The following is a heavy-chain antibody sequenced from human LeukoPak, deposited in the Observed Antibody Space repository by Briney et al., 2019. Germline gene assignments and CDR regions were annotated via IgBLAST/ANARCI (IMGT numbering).Heavy chain of an antibody. V-gene: IGHV3-21*01. J-gene: IGHJ4*02. Sequence: PGGSLRLSCAASGFTFSSYSMNWVRQAPGKGLEWVSSIRSSSSYIYYADSVKGRFTISRDNSKNTLYMQMNSLRGEDTAVYYCAKDLTTVTTEGDYWGQGTLVTVSS. CDR1: GFTFSSYS. CDR2: IRSSSSYI. CDR3: AKDLTTVTTEGDY. D-gene: IGHD4-17*01.